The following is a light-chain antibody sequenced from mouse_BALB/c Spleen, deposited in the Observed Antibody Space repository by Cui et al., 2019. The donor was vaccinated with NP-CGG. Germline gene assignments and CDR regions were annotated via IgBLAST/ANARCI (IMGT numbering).Light chain of an antibody. J-gene: IGLJ1*01. Sequence: QAVVTQESALTTSPGETVTLTCHSSTGAVTTSNYANWVQEKPDHLFTGLIGGTNNRAPGVPARFSGSLIGDKAALTITGAQTEDEAIYFCALWYSNNWVFGGGTKLTVL. V-gene: IGLV1*01. CDR1: TGAVTTSNY. CDR2: GTN. CDR3: ALWYSNNWV.